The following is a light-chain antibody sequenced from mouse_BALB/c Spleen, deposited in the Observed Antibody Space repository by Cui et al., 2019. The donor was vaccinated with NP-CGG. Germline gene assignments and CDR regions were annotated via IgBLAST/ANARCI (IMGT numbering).Light chain of an antibody. Sequence: QAVVTKESALTTSPGETVTLTSRPSTGTVTTSNNANEDKEKPDHLLTGLIGGTNNRAPGIPARFSGSLIGDKAALTITGAQTEDEAIYFCALWYSNHWVFGGGTKLTVL. V-gene: IGLV1*01. CDR1: TGTVTTSNN. J-gene: IGLJ1*01. CDR3: ALWYSNHWV. CDR2: GTN.